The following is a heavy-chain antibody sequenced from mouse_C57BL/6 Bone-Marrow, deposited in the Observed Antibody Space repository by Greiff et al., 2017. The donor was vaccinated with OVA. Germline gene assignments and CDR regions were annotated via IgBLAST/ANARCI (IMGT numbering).Heavy chain of an antibody. CDR1: GYTFTSYW. D-gene: IGHD2-12*01. J-gene: IGHJ3*01. CDR2: IDPNSGGP. V-gene: IGHV1-72*01. Sequence: VQLQQPGAELVKPGASVKLSCKASGYTFTSYWMHWVKQRPGRGLEWIGRIDPNSGGPKYNEKFKSKATLPRYNPASTAYMQRSSLTAEDSAVYDCARDSQSFAYWGQGTLVTVSA. CDR3: ARDSQSFAY.